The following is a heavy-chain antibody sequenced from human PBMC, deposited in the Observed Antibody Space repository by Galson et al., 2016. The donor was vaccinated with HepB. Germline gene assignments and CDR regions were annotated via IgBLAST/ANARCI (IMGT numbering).Heavy chain of an antibody. D-gene: IGHD2-8*01. Sequence: IYYSGLTYYNPSLKSRVTISIDTSRNHFSLKVRSVTAADTAVYFCARDPWVGSDSPYESRRYAGSGMDVWGQGTTVTVSS. CDR2: IYYSGLT. J-gene: IGHJ6*02. CDR3: ARDPWVGSDSPYESRRYAGSGMDV. V-gene: IGHV4-39*02.